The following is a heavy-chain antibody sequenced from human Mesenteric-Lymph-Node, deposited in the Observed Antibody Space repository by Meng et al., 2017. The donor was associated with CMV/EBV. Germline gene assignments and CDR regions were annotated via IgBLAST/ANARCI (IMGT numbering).Heavy chain of an antibody. V-gene: IGHV3-23*01. CDR3: AKPAGNMVLWFFEY. J-gene: IGHJ4*02. CDR2: IGASGGST. Sequence: GGSLRLSCAASGFSFSNYAMTWVRQAPGKGLEWVSAIGASGGSTYYADSVKGRFTISRDNFKNTLYLQMKSLRVEATAVYYCAKPAGNMVLWFFEYWGQGNLVTVSS. CDR1: GFSFSNYA. D-gene: IGHD3-10*01.